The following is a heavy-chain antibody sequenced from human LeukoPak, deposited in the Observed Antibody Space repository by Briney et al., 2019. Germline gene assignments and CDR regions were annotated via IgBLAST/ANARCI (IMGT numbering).Heavy chain of an antibody. V-gene: IGHV3-66*01. Sequence: GGSLRLSCAASGFTFSSYSMSWVRQAPGKGLEWVSVIYSGGTTYYADSVKGRFTISRDNSKNTLHLQMNSLRAEDTAVYYCARDQYSYAHAAHWGQGTLVTVSS. CDR1: GFTFSSYS. D-gene: IGHD5-18*01. CDR3: ARDQYSYAHAAH. J-gene: IGHJ4*02. CDR2: IYSGGTT.